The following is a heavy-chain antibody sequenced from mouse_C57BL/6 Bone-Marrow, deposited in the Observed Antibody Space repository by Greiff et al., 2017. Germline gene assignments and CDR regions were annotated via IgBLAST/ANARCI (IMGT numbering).Heavy chain of an antibody. V-gene: IGHV5-4*01. D-gene: IGHD1-1*01. Sequence: DVKLVESGGGLVKPGGSLKLSCAASGFTFSSYALSWVRQTPEKRLEWVATISDGGSYTYYPDNVKGRFTISRDNAKNNLYLQMSHLKSEDTAMYYGARDEDYYGSSYDAMDYWGQGTSVTVSS. CDR1: GFTFSSYA. CDR2: ISDGGSYT. J-gene: IGHJ4*01. CDR3: ARDEDYYGSSYDAMDY.